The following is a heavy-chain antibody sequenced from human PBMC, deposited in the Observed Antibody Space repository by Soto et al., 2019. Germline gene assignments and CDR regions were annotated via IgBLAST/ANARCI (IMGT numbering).Heavy chain of an antibody. CDR3: ASRRYGANRYYFDY. D-gene: IGHD4-17*01. Sequence: GASVKVSCKASGGTFSSYAISWVRQAPGQGLEWMGGIIPIFGTANYAQKFQGRVTITADESTSTAYMELSSLRSEDTAVYYCASRRYGANRYYFDYWGQGTLVTVSS. CDR2: IIPIFGTA. J-gene: IGHJ4*02. V-gene: IGHV1-69*13. CDR1: GGTFSSYA.